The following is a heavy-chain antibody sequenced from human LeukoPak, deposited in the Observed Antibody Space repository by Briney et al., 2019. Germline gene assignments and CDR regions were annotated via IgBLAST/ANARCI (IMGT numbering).Heavy chain of an antibody. V-gene: IGHV1-18*01. D-gene: IGHD2-21*02. Sequence: ASVKVSCKASGYTFISYGISWVRQAPGQGLEWMGWISGYNGNTNYAQNLQGRVTMTTDTSTSTAYMELRSLGSDDTAVYYCARGLGVVTAQSEQPKPRYFDLWGRGIQVTVS. CDR2: ISGYNGNT. J-gene: IGHJ2*01. CDR3: ARGLGVVTAQSEQPKPRYFDL. CDR1: GYTFISYG.